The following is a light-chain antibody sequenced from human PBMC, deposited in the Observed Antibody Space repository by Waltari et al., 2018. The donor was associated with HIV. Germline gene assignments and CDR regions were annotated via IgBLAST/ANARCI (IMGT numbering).Light chain of an antibody. CDR3: QSYDSGLSGSV. J-gene: IGLJ2*01. V-gene: IGLV1-40*01. CDR1: SSNIGAGYD. CDR2: ANN. Sequence: QSVLTQPPSVSGAPGQRVTIPCIGSSSNIGAGYDVHWYQHLPETAPKPLIYANNNRASGVPDRFSGSKFGPSASLAITGLQAEDEANYYCQSYDSGLSGSVFGGGTKLTVL.